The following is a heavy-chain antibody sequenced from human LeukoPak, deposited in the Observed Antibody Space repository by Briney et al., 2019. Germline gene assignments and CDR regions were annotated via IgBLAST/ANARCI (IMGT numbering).Heavy chain of an antibody. CDR2: IIPIVGIA. D-gene: IGHD5-12*01. J-gene: IGHJ4*02. CDR3: ARDGAMATIYFDY. Sequence: GASVKVSCKAAGGTFTSYAISWVRQAPGQRLEWMGTIIPIVGIANYAQKFQGRVTITADKSTSTAYMGLSSLRSEDTAVYYCARDGAMATIYFDYWGQGTLVTVSS. CDR1: GGTFTSYA. V-gene: IGHV1-69*04.